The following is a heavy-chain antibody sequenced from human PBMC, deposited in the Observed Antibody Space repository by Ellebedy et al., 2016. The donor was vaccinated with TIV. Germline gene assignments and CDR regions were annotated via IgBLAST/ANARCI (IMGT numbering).Heavy chain of an antibody. CDR3: AKDLGAGGGSCFEF. J-gene: IGHJ4*02. CDR2: IKQGGSEQ. CDR1: GFTFSNYW. Sequence: GESLKISCAASGFTFSNYWMSWVRQAPGKGLEWVANIKQGGSEQYYVDSVKGRFTISRDNSKDTLYLQMNSLRVEDTAVYYCAKDLGAGGGSCFEFWGQGVLVTVSS. V-gene: IGHV3-7*03. D-gene: IGHD2-15*01.